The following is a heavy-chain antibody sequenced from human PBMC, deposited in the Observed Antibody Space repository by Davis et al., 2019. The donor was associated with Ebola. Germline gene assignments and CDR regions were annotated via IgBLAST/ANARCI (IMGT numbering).Heavy chain of an antibody. CDR2: ISSSSSTI. D-gene: IGHD6-6*01. Sequence: GESLKISCAASGFTFSSYSMNWVRQAPGKGLEWVSYISSSSSTIYYADSVKGRFTISRDNAKNSLYLQMNSLRDEDTAVYYCARAYSSSSRGYYYYGMDVWGQGTTVTVSS. V-gene: IGHV3-48*02. CDR1: GFTFSSYS. J-gene: IGHJ6*02. CDR3: ARAYSSSSRGYYYYGMDV.